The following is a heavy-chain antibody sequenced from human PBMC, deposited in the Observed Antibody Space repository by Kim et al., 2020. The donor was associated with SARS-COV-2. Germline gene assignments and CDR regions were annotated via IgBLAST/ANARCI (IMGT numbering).Heavy chain of an antibody. V-gene: IGHV3-66*01. Sequence: GGSLRLSCAASGFTVSSNYMTWVRQAPGKGLEWVSVIFSGGATYYSDSVKGRFTISRDNSKNTLYLQMNSLRVEDTAIYYCAREGGVLEQWPLRDYWGQG. CDR2: IFSGGAT. CDR3: AREGGVLEQWPLRDY. J-gene: IGHJ4*02. D-gene: IGHD3-3*01. CDR1: GFTVSSNY.